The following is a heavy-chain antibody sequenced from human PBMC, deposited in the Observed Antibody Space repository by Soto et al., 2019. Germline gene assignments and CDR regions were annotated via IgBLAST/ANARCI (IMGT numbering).Heavy chain of an antibody. V-gene: IGHV4-59*12. CDR2: IYYNVNT. CDR3: ARDSVVGYDSSVYYSRSYYYYVMDV. D-gene: IGHD3-22*01. J-gene: IGHJ6*02. Sequence: SETLSLTCTVSGGSISSYYWSWIRQPPGKGLEWIGYIYYNVNTNYNPSLKSRVTISVDTSKNQFSLKLSSVTAADTAVYYCARDSVVGYDSSVYYSRSYYYYVMDVWGQGSSVTVSS. CDR1: GGSISSYY.